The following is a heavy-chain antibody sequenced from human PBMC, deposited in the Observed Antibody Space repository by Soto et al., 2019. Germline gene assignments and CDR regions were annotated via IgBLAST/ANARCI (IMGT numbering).Heavy chain of an antibody. CDR1: GFTFSSYA. D-gene: IGHD4-17*01. J-gene: IGHJ4*02. CDR2: ISGSGGTT. Sequence: PGGSLRLSCAASGFTFSSYAMSWVRQAPGKGLECVSTISGSGGTTYYADSVKGRFTISRDDSKNALYLQMNSLIAEDTAVYYCARKTARGYGDYFVYWGQGTLVTAPQ. CDR3: ARKTARGYGDYFVY. V-gene: IGHV3-23*01.